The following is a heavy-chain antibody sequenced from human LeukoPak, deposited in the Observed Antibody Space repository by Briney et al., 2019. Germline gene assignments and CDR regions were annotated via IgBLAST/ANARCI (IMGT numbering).Heavy chain of an antibody. Sequence: GGSLRLSCAASGFTFSNYEMNWVRQAPGKGLEWVSYISSSGDSIYYADSLRARITISRDNAKNSLYLQMNSLRAEDTAVYYCARDQSSYYDTGGRFDCWGQGTLVTVSS. CDR1: GFTFSNYE. D-gene: IGHD3-22*01. J-gene: IGHJ4*02. V-gene: IGHV3-48*03. CDR3: ARDQSSYYDTGGRFDC. CDR2: ISSSGDSI.